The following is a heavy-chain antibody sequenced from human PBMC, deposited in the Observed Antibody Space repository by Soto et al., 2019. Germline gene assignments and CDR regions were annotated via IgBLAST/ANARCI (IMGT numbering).Heavy chain of an antibody. Sequence: EVQLVESGGGLVQPGGSLRLSCTASGFNFRTYAMNWVRQAPGKGLEWVLYMSSGGTIIHYADFVKGRLTVSRDNAKNSLFLQMNGLRDEDTAVYYCVRDRGGRPFDYWGQGTLVTVSS. CDR3: VRDRGGRPFDY. CDR2: MSSGGTII. CDR1: GFNFRTYA. V-gene: IGHV3-48*02. D-gene: IGHD2-15*01. J-gene: IGHJ4*02.